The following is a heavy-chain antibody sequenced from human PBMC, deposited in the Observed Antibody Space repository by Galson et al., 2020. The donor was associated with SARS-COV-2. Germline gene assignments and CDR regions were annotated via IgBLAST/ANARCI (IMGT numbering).Heavy chain of an antibody. CDR1: GGSVSSTTYF. CDR3: ARGHHGSYSDY. Sequence: CTVSGGSVSSTTYFWNWIRQPPGRGLEWIGTLYSSGTANYNPSLKSRLTMSVDTAKNQFSLRLNSVTAADTAVYYCARGHHGSYSDYWGQGSLVTISS. J-gene: IGHJ4*02. V-gene: IGHV4-39*07. CDR2: LYSSGTA. D-gene: IGHD1-1*01.